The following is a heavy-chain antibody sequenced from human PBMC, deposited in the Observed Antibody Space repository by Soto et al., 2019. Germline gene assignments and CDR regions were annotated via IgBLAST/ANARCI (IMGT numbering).Heavy chain of an antibody. Sequence: QVPLVQSGAEVKKPGASVKVSCKASGYSFTDYHIHRVRQAPGQGLEWLGRINPKSGGTSTAQKFQGWVTMTTDTSISTASMELTRLTSDDTAIYYCARGDSTDCSNGVCSFFYNHDMDVWGQGTTVTVSS. CDR1: GYSFTDYH. D-gene: IGHD2-8*01. CDR3: ARGDSTDCSNGVCSFFYNHDMDV. J-gene: IGHJ6*02. CDR2: INPKSGGT. V-gene: IGHV1-2*04.